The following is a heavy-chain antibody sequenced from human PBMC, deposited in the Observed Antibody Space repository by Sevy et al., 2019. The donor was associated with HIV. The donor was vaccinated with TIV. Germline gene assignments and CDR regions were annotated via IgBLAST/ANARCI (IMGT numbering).Heavy chain of an antibody. J-gene: IGHJ3*02. D-gene: IGHD3-3*01. CDR3: ARDSDYDFWSGYYNAFDI. V-gene: IGHV1-69*13. Sequence: ASVKVSCKASGGTFSSYAISWVRQAPGQGLEWMGGIIPIFGTANYAQKFQGRVTITADESTSTAYMELSSLRSEDTAVYYCARDSDYDFWSGYYNAFDIWGQGTMVTVSS. CDR2: IIPIFGTA. CDR1: GGTFSSYA.